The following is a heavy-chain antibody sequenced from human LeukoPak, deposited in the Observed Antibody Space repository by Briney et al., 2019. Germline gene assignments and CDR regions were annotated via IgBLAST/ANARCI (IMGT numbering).Heavy chain of an antibody. CDR1: GYTFTSYA. Sequence: GASVKVSCKASGYTFTSYAMHWVRQAPGQRLEWMGRINAGNGNTKYSQKFQGRVTITRDTSASTAYMELSSLRSEDTAVYYCARRYNWNYFDPWGQGTLVTVSS. D-gene: IGHD1-7*01. CDR2: INAGNGNT. J-gene: IGHJ5*02. V-gene: IGHV1-3*01. CDR3: ARRYNWNYFDP.